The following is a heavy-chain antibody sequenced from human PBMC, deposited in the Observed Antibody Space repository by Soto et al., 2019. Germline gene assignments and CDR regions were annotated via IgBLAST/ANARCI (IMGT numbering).Heavy chain of an antibody. CDR1: GYTFTSYD. D-gene: IGHD3-10*01. Sequence: ASVKVSCKASGYTFTSYDINWVRQATGQGLEWMGWMNPNSGNTGYAQKFQGRVTMTRNTSISTAYMELSSLRSEDTAVYYCARVGGMYYYGSGSYQYYYYYYMDVWGKGTTVTVSS. V-gene: IGHV1-8*01. CDR3: ARVGGMYYYGSGSYQYYYYYYMDV. J-gene: IGHJ6*03. CDR2: MNPNSGNT.